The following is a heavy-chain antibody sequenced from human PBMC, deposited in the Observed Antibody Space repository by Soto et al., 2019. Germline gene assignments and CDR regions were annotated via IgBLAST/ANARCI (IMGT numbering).Heavy chain of an antibody. V-gene: IGHV1-46*03. CDR1: GYSFTTSY. Sequence: QVQLVQSGAEVKKPGASVKVSCKASGYSFTTSYMHWVRQAPGQGLEWMGIINANGGTTNYAQKFQVRVTMTRDTSTSTVYMELSSLRSDDTAVYFCARGLYGDEIDPWGQGTLVTVSS. CDR2: INANGGTT. CDR3: ARGLYGDEIDP. J-gene: IGHJ5*02. D-gene: IGHD4-17*01.